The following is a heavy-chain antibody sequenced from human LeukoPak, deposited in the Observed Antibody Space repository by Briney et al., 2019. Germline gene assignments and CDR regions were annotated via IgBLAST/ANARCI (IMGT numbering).Heavy chain of an antibody. CDR1: GGSISTYY. J-gene: IGHJ4*02. V-gene: IGHV4-59*08. Sequence: SSETLSLTCTVSGGSISTYYWSWIRQPPGKGLEWIGYIHYSGTTNYNPSLKNRVTISLDTSKNQFSLNLSSVTAADTAVYYCARMGGYSGYATHWGQGTLVTVS. D-gene: IGHD5-12*01. CDR2: IHYSGTT. CDR3: ARMGGYSGYATH.